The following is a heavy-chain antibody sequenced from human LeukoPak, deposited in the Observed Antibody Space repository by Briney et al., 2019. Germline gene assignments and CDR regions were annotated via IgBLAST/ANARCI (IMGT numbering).Heavy chain of an antibody. CDR1: GGTFSSYA. Sequence: SVKVSCKTSGGTFSSYAISWVRQAPGQGLEWMGRIIPIFGIANYAQKFQGRVTITADKSTSTAYMELSSLRSEDTAVYYCARDYCSSTSCHGYYRSWFDPWGQGTLVTVSS. CDR2: IIPIFGIA. D-gene: IGHD2-2*01. J-gene: IGHJ5*02. CDR3: ARDYCSSTSCHGYYRSWFDP. V-gene: IGHV1-69*04.